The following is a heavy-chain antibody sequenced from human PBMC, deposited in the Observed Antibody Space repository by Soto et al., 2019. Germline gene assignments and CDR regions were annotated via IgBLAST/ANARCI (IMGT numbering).Heavy chain of an antibody. Sequence: GGSLRLSCAASGFTFSDAWMSWVRQATGKGLEWVGRIKSKTDGGTTDYEATVKGRFTISRDDSKNTLYLQMNSLKTEDTAVYYCTTRAGTGLIFWGQGTLVTVSS. D-gene: IGHD6-13*01. CDR3: TTRAGTGLIF. V-gene: IGHV3-15*07. CDR1: GFTFSDAW. CDR2: IKSKTDGGTT. J-gene: IGHJ4*02.